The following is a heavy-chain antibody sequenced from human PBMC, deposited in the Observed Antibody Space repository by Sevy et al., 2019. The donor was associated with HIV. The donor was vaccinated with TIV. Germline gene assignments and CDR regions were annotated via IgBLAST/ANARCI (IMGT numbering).Heavy chain of an antibody. Sequence: ASVKVSCKASGGTFSSYAISWVRQAPGQGLEWMGGIIPIFGTANYAQKFQGRVTITADESTSTAYMELSSLRSEDTAVYYCARGTTVTTTRWFDPWGQGTLVTVSS. CDR3: ARGTTVTTTRWFDP. CDR2: IIPIFGTA. D-gene: IGHD4-4*01. CDR1: GGTFSSYA. V-gene: IGHV1-69*13. J-gene: IGHJ5*02.